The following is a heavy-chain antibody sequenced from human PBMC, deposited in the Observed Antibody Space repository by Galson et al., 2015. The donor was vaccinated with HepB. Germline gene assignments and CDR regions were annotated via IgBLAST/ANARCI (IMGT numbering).Heavy chain of an antibody. CDR2: INPNSGGT. V-gene: IGHV1-2*04. CDR3: ARDGPLVTSSGWYPYYYYGMDV. J-gene: IGHJ6*02. CDR1: GYTFTGYY. D-gene: IGHD6-19*01. Sequence: SVKVSCKASGYTFTGYYMHWVRQAPGQELEWMGWINPNSGGTNYAQKFQGWVTMTRDTSISTAYMELSRLRSDDTAVYYCARDGPLVTSSGWYPYYYYGMDVWGQGTTVTVSS.